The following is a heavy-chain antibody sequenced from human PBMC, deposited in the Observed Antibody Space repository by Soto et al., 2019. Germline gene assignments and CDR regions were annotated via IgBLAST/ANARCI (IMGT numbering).Heavy chain of an antibody. CDR2: IYYSGSS. CDR1: GGSISSSSYY. J-gene: IGHJ6*03. V-gene: IGHV4-39*01. Sequence: QLRLQESGPGLVKPSETLSLTCTVSGGSISSSSYYWGWIRQPPGKGLEWIGSIYYSGSSYYNPSLKSRVTISVDTSKNQFSLKLSSVTAADTAVYYCARQMSYYYYMDVWGKGTTVTVSS. CDR3: ARQMSYYYYMDV.